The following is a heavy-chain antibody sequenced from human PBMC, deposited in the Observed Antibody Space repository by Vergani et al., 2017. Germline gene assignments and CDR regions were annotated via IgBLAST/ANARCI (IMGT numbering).Heavy chain of an antibody. J-gene: IGHJ6*02. D-gene: IGHD1-14*01. CDR3: ARDTTLNRRYYYYYGMDV. CDR2: IYYSGST. Sequence: QVQLQESGPGLVKPSETLSLTCAVSGYSISSGYYWGWIRQPPGKGLEWIGSIYYSGSTNYNPSLKSRVTISVDTSKNQLSLKLSSVTAAGTAVYYCARDTTLNRRYYYYYGMDVWGQGTTVTVSS. CDR1: GYSISSGYY. V-gene: IGHV4-38-2*02.